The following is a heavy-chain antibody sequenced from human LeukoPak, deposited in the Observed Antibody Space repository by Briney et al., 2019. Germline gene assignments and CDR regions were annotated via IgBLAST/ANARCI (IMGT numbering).Heavy chain of an antibody. Sequence: PGGSLRLSCTASGFAFSSYAMAWVRQAPGKGLEGVTAIGSDYDRVHEDSVKGRSTISRDNSKSTLYLQMNSLRAEDTAVYYCAKDSTNWNYGYFDYWGQGTLVTVSS. CDR1: GFAFSSYA. J-gene: IGHJ4*02. CDR2: IGSDYDR. D-gene: IGHD1-7*01. V-gene: IGHV3-23*01. CDR3: AKDSTNWNYGYFDY.